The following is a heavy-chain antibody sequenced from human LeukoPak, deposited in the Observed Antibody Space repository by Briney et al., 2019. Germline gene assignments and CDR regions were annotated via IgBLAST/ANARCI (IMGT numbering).Heavy chain of an antibody. CDR3: AREAMYSYGNNFDY. CDR2: IYYSGST. D-gene: IGHD5-18*01. V-gene: IGHV4-61*01. J-gene: IGHJ4*02. CDR1: GGSVSSGSYY. Sequence: SETLSLTCTVSGGSVSSGSYYWSWIRQPPGKGLEWIGYIYYSGSTNYNPSLKSRVTISVDTSKNQFSLKLSSVTAADTAVYHCAREAMYSYGNNFDYWGQGTLVTISS.